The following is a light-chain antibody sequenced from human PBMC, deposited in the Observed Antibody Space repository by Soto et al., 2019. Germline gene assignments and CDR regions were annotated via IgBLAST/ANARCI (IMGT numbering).Light chain of an antibody. Sequence: QAVVTQPPSASGTPGQRVPIACSGSSSNIGTYSVNWYQQLPGAAPKLLIYTNNQRPSGVPDRFSGSKSGTSASLAISGLQSGDEANYYCAAWDDSLNGVVVGGGTKLTVL. V-gene: IGLV1-44*01. J-gene: IGLJ2*01. CDR2: TNN. CDR1: SSNIGTYS. CDR3: AAWDDSLNGVV.